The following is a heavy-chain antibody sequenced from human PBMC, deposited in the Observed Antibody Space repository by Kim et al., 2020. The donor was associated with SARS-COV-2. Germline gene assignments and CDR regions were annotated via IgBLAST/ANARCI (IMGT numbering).Heavy chain of an antibody. CDR1: GFTFSSYE. D-gene: IGHD1-26*01. J-gene: IGHJ3*02. CDR3: ARDNSGSYLPDAFDI. V-gene: IGHV3-48*03. CDR2: ISSSGSTI. Sequence: GGSLRLSCAASGFTFSSYEMNWVRQAPGKGLEWVSYISSSGSTIYYADSVKGRFTISRDNAKNSLYLQMNSLRAEDTAVYYCARDNSGSYLPDAFDIWGQGTMVTVSS.